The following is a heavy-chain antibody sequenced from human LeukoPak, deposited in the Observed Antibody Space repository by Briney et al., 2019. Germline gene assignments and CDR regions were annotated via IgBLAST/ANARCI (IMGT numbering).Heavy chain of an antibody. CDR2: ISAYNGNT. CDR1: GYTFIDYY. CDR3: AGASLGYCSSTSCYGPSLDY. J-gene: IGHJ4*02. D-gene: IGHD2-2*01. Sequence: ASVKVSCKASGYTFIDYYIHWVRQAPGQGLEWMGWISAYNGNTNYAQKLQGRVTMTTDTSTSTAYMELRSLRSDDTAVYYCAGASLGYCSSTSCYGPSLDYWGQGTLVTVSS. V-gene: IGHV1-18*04.